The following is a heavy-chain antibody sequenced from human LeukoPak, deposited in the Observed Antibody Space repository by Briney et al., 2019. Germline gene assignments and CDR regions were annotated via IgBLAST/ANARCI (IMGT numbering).Heavy chain of an antibody. CDR1: GYSISTGYY. CDR2: IFHSGST. J-gene: IGHJ4*01. V-gene: IGHV4-38-2*02. D-gene: IGHD6-6*01. Sequence: SETLSLTCAVSGYSISTGYYWGWIRQPPGKGLEWIGSIFHSGSTYYNPSLKSRVTISVDTSKNQFSLKLTSVTATDTAVYYCARDWSIEVPSWGEGTLVTVSS. CDR3: ARDWSIEVPS.